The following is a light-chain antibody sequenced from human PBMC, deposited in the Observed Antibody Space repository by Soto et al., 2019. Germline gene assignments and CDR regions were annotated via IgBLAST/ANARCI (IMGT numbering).Light chain of an antibody. J-gene: IGLJ2*01. CDR1: SSNIGSNT. CDR2: SND. V-gene: IGLV1-44*01. Sequence: QSVLTQPPSASGTPGQRVTISCSGSSSNIGSNTVNWYQQLPGTAPKLLMFSNDQRPSGVPDRFSGSKSGTSASLAISGLQSVDEADYYCAPWDDSLNGPIFGGGTKLTVL. CDR3: APWDDSLNGPI.